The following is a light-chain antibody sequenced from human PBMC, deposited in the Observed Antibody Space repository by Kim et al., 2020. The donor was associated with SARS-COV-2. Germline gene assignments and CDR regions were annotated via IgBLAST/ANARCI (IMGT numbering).Light chain of an antibody. CDR2: AAS. V-gene: IGKV3-20*01. Sequence: EIALTQSPGTLSLSPGESATLSCRASQSVNSRTLTWDQQKPGQAPILLVYAASSRATGIPDRFSGSGSGTDFTLTIIRLEPEVTAVYYCQQYADPSLTFGQGSKLEI. CDR1: QSVNSRT. CDR3: QQYADPSLT. J-gene: IGKJ2*01.